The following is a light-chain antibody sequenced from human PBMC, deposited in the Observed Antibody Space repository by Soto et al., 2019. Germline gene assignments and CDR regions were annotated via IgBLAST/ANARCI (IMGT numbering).Light chain of an antibody. CDR2: KAS. Sequence: DVQMTRSPSTLSESLGDRAIITCRASENINKGLAWFQQKPGKAPKLLIYKASILERGVPSRFSGSGSGTEFTLTINSLQSDDFATYYCLQYNSFPHTFGQGTKVDI. J-gene: IGKJ2*01. CDR1: ENINKG. V-gene: IGKV1-5*03. CDR3: LQYNSFPHT.